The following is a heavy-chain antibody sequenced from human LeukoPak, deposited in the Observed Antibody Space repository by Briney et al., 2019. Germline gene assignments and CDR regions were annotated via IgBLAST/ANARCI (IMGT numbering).Heavy chain of an antibody. D-gene: IGHD2-21*02. Sequence: GESLKLSCKGSGYSFTSYWLDWVCKLPPKGLEWMGIIYPDDSDTRYSPSFQGQVTFSADKSISTAYLQWSSLKASDTAMYYCARRGYCGGDCYVDYWGQGTLVTVSS. CDR2: IYPDDSDT. CDR3: ARRGYCGGDCYVDY. J-gene: IGHJ4*02. V-gene: IGHV5-51*01. CDR1: GYSFTSYW.